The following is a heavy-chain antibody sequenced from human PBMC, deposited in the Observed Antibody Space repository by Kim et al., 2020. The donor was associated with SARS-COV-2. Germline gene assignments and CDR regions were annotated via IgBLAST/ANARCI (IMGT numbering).Heavy chain of an antibody. CDR2: GST. Sequence: GSTNYNPSLTSRVTISVDTSKTQFSLKLSSVTAADTAVYYCAAEGATVDYWGQGTLVTVSS. J-gene: IGHJ4*02. CDR3: AAEGATVDY. V-gene: IGHV4-34*01. D-gene: IGHD1-26*01.